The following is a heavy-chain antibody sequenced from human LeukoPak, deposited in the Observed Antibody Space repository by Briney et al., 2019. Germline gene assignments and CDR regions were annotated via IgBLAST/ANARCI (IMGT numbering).Heavy chain of an antibody. V-gene: IGHV3-23*01. CDR3: AKDRGDSGWYLDF. CDR1: GFTFRSYA. CDR2: ITNGGST. D-gene: IGHD6-19*01. J-gene: IGHJ4*02. Sequence: TGGSLRLSCAASGFTFRSYAMSWVRQAPGKGLEWVSAITNGGSTYYADSVKGRFTISRDNSKSTLYLQMNSLRAEDTAVYYCAKDRGDSGWYLDFWGQGTLVTVSS.